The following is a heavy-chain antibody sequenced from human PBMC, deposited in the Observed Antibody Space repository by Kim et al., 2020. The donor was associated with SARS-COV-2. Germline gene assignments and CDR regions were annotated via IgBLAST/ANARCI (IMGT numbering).Heavy chain of an antibody. V-gene: IGHV3-9*01. CDR2: ISWNSGSI. Sequence: GGSLRLSCAASGFTFDDYAMHWVRQAPGKGLEWVSGISWNSGSIGYADSVKGRFTISRDNAKNSLYLQMNSLRAEDTALYYCAKDKSSGYCSSTSCYDFGYYYYYYGMDVWGQGTTVTVSS. D-gene: IGHD2-2*03. CDR3: AKDKSSGYCSSTSCYDFGYYYYYYGMDV. J-gene: IGHJ6*02. CDR1: GFTFDDYA.